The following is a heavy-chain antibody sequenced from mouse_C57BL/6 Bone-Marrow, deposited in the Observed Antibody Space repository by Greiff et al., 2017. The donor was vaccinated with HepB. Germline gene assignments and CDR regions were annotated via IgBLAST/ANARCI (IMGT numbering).Heavy chain of an antibody. CDR1: GFTFSDYG. CDR2: ISSGSSTI. D-gene: IGHD1-1*01. Sequence: EVKLVESGGGLVKPGGSLKLSCAASGFTFSDYGMHWVRQAPEKGLEWVAYISSGSSTIYYADTVKGRFTISRDNAKNTLFLQMTSLRSEDTAMYYCAREDYGSSYFDYWGQGTTRTVSS. V-gene: IGHV5-17*01. CDR3: AREDYGSSYFDY. J-gene: IGHJ2*01.